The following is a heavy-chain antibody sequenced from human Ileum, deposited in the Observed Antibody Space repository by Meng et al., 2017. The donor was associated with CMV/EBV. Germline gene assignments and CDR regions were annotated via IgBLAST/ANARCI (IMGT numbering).Heavy chain of an antibody. D-gene: IGHD2-15*01. J-gene: IGHJ4*02. Sequence: LSCAASGFTFSSYAMHWVRQAPGKGLEWVAVISYDGSNKYYADSVKGRFTISRDNSKNTLYLQMNSLRAEDTAVYYCARDRLLGFFDYWGQGTLVTVSS. V-gene: IGHV3-30*04. CDR2: ISYDGSNK. CDR1: GFTFSSYA. CDR3: ARDRLLGFFDY.